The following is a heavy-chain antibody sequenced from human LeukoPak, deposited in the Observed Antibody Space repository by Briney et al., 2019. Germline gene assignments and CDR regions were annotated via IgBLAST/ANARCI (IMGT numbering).Heavy chain of an antibody. D-gene: IGHD6-19*01. CDR3: ARDSSGWYPFDY. Sequence: PGGSLRLSCAASRFTFSNYAMSWVRQAPGKGLEWVSSIRDSAYRTYYADSVKGRFAISRDNSKNTLYLQMNSLRAEDTAVYYCARDSSGWYPFDYWGQGTLVTVSS. V-gene: IGHV3-23*01. CDR2: IRDSAYRT. J-gene: IGHJ4*02. CDR1: RFTFSNYA.